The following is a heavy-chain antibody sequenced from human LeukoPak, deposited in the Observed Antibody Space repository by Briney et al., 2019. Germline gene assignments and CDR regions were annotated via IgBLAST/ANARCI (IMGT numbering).Heavy chain of an antibody. CDR2: ISSSSNYI. J-gene: IGHJ4*02. D-gene: IGHD3-22*01. CDR3: ARDFDSSSGY. Sequence: PGGSLRLSCAASGFTFSSYSLNWVRQAPGKGLEWVSSISSSSNYIYYADSVKGRFTISRDNAKNSLYVQMNSLRAEDTAVYYCARDFDSSSGYWGQGTLVTVSS. CDR1: GFTFSSYS. V-gene: IGHV3-21*01.